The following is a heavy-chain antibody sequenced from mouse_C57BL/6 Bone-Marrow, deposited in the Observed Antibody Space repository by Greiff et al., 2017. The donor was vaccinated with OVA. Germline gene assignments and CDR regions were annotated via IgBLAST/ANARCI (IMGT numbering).Heavy chain of an antibody. V-gene: IGHV5-4*01. J-gene: IGHJ3*01. CDR2: ISDGGSYT. D-gene: IGHD2-14*01. CDR1: GFTFSSYA. Sequence: DVQLVESGGGLVKPGGSLKLSCAASGFTFSSYAMSWVRQTPEKRLEWVATISDGGSYTYYPDNVKGRFTISRDNAKNNLYLQMSHLKSEDTAMYYCARVRRGASAYWGQGTLVTVSA. CDR3: ARVRRGASAY.